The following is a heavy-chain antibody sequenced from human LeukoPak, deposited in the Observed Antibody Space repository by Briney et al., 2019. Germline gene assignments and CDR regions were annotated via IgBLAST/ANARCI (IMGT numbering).Heavy chain of an antibody. CDR2: IKHKADGGAT. J-gene: IGHJ4*02. CDR3: STDAPSGYYDSSGYYY. D-gene: IGHD3-22*01. CDR1: GFTFSNAW. Sequence: PGGSLRLSCAASGFTFSNAWMSWVRQAPGQGLEWVGRIKHKADGGATHYAASVEGRFTISRDDSQNTLYLQMNSLKIEDAAVYYCSTDAPSGYYDSSGYYYWGQGTLVTVSS. V-gene: IGHV3-15*01.